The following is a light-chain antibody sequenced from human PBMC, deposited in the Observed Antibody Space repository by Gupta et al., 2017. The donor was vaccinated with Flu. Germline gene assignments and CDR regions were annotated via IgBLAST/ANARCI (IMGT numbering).Light chain of an antibody. J-gene: IGKJ2*01. CDR2: KAS. CDR3: QQYNSYPYT. V-gene: IGKV1-5*03. Sequence: DIQMTQSPSTRSASVGDRLTITWYQQKPGKAPNLLIYKASNLESGVPSRFSGGGSGAEFTLTISSLQPEDFATYYCQQYNSYPYTFGQGTKLEIK.